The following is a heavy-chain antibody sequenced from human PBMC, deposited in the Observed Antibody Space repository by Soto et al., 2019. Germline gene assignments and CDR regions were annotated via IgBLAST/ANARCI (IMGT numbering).Heavy chain of an antibody. J-gene: IGHJ1*01. CDR2: ISAYNGNT. Sequence: AVKLSSKACVYTYTSNVISWGRQAPGQGLEWMGWISAYNGNTNYAQKLQGRVTMTTDTSTSTAYMELRSLRSDDTAVYYCARVIETYYYDRNRPAYSAQRTLVPVSS. D-gene: IGHD3-22*01. V-gene: IGHV1-18*04. CDR3: ARVIETYYYDRNRPAY. CDR1: VYTYTSNV.